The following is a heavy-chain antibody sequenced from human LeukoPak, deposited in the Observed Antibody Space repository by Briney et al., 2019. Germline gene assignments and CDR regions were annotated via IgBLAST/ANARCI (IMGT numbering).Heavy chain of an antibody. Sequence: PGGSLRLSCAASGSTFSSHTMNWVRQAPGKGLEWISYISNTGSVIYYADSVKGRFTISRDNAKNSLYLQKNSLRAEDTAVYYCARDDDRPDNGLDYWGQGTLVTVSS. D-gene: IGHD3-22*01. J-gene: IGHJ4*02. CDR1: GSTFSSHT. CDR2: ISNTGSVI. V-gene: IGHV3-48*04. CDR3: ARDDDRPDNGLDY.